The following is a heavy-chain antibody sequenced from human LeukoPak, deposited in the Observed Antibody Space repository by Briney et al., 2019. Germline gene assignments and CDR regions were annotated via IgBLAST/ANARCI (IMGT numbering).Heavy chain of an antibody. CDR3: ARGTQAIGSGWYYFDY. CDR1: GYTFTSYG. D-gene: IGHD6-19*01. CDR2: ISAYNGNT. V-gene: IGHV1-18*04. J-gene: IGHJ4*02. Sequence: ASVKVSCKASGYTFTSYGISWVRQAPGQGLEWMGWISAYNGNTNYAQKLRGRVTMTTDTSTSTAYMELRSLRSDDTAVYYCARGTQAIGSGWYYFDYWGQGTLVTVSS.